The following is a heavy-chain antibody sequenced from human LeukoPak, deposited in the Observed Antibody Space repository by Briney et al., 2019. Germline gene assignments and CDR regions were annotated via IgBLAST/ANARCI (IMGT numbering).Heavy chain of an antibody. CDR1: GFTFSSYG. D-gene: IGHD1-26*01. CDR2: IRYDGSNK. J-gene: IGHJ4*02. CDR3: VRDFGEWELRPEY. V-gene: IGHV3-30*02. Sequence: PGGSLRLSCAASGFTFSSYGMHWVRQAPGKGLEWVAFIRYDGSNKYYSDSVKGRFTISRDNSKKTLSLQMNSLRPDDTAMYYCVRDFGEWELRPEYWGQGIVVTVSS.